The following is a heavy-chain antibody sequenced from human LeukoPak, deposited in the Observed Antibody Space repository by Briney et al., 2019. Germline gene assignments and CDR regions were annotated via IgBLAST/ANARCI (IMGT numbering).Heavy chain of an antibody. CDR1: GFTFSSYS. D-gene: IGHD3-9*01. J-gene: IGHJ6*02. V-gene: IGHV3-30*03. CDR3: ARGLRYFDWLLDYYYYYGMDV. CDR2: ISYDGSNK. Sequence: GGSLRLSCAASGFTFSSYSMNWVRQAPGKGLEWVAVISYDGSNKYYADSVKGRFTISRDNSKNTLYLQMNSLRAEDTAVYYCARGLRYFDWLLDYYYYYGMDVWGQGTTVTVSS.